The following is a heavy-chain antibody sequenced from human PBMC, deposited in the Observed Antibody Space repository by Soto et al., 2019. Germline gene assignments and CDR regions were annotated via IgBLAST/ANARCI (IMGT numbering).Heavy chain of an antibody. V-gene: IGHV4-34*01. CDR2: IDHSGST. CDR1: GGSFNGYY. J-gene: IGHJ4*02. CDR3: ARAPDKYYFDS. Sequence: ASETLSLTCAVYGGSFNGYYWTWIRQPPGKGPEWIGDIDHSGSTNYNPSLKSRVTISVDTSKNQFSLKVRSATAADMAVFYCARAPDKYYFDSWGQGTQVTVSS.